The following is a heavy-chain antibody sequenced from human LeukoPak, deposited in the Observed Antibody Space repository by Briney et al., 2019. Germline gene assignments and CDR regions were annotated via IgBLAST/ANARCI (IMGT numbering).Heavy chain of an antibody. D-gene: IGHD2-8*01. CDR3: ALGTINKDFYFGMDV. V-gene: IGHV3-11*01. CDR1: GFTFAAYT. Sequence: PGESLRLSCAASGFTFAAYTMTWVRQAPGKGLEWLSYISNSGSTVFYADSVKGRFTVSRDNAKRSLYLQIESLRDDDTAVYHCALGTINKDFYFGMDVWGQGTTVTVSS. J-gene: IGHJ6*02. CDR2: ISNSGSTV.